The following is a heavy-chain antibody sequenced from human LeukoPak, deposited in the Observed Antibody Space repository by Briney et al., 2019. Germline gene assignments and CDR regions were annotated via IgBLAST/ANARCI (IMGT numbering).Heavy chain of an antibody. CDR1: GFTVSSSF. D-gene: IGHD4-17*01. CDR2: IHRDDKT. V-gene: IGHV3-53*01. Sequence: GGSLRLSCAASGFTVSSSFIYWVRRAPGKGLEWVSFIHRDDKTYYADSVKGRFTVSRDSSKNTLYLQMNSLGADDTAVYYCARNYGDYGLFRYWGQGTLVTVSS. J-gene: IGHJ4*02. CDR3: ARNYGDYGLFRY.